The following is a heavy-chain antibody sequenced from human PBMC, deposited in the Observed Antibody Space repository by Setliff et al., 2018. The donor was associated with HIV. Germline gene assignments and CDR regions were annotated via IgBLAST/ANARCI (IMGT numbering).Heavy chain of an antibody. Sequence: GGPLRLSCAASGFTFGSYWMHWVRQAPGKGLVWVSRINGDGGSTSYADSVKGRFTISRDNAKNTLYLQMNSLRAEDTAVYFCARDPTQPDYHMDVWGKGTTVTVSS. CDR1: GFTFGSYW. CDR3: ARDPTQPDYHMDV. V-gene: IGHV3-74*01. D-gene: IGHD2-2*01. J-gene: IGHJ6*03. CDR2: INGDGGST.